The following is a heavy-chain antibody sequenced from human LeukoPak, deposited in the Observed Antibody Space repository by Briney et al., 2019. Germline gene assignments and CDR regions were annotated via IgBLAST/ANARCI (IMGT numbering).Heavy chain of an antibody. CDR1: GFTFSSYA. Sequence: PGGSLRLSCAASGFTFSSYAMHWVRQAPGKGLEYVSAISSNGVSTNYANFVKGRFTISRDNSKNTLFLQMGSLRAEDMAVYFCARRPDSGSYYVDYWGQGTLVTVSS. J-gene: IGHJ4*02. D-gene: IGHD1-26*01. CDR3: ARRPDSGSYYVDY. V-gene: IGHV3-64*01. CDR2: ISSNGVST.